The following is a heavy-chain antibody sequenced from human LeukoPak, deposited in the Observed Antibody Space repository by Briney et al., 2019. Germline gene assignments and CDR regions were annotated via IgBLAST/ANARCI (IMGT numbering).Heavy chain of an antibody. V-gene: IGHV4-59*12. D-gene: IGHD3-10*01. J-gene: IGHJ6*02. Sequence: SETLSLTCTVSGGSISSYYWSWIRQPPGKGLEWIGYIYYSGSTNYNPSLKSRVTISVDTSKNQFSLKLSSVTAADTAVYYCARVLTGSGRYYNYYGMDVWGQGTTVTVSS. CDR3: ARVLTGSGRYYNYYGMDV. CDR2: IYYSGST. CDR1: GGSISSYY.